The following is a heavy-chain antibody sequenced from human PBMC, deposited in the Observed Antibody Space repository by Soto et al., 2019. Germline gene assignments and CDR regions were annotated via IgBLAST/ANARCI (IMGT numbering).Heavy chain of an antibody. CDR1: GFTFIKYA. V-gene: IGHV3-23*01. CDR2: LSGDGDST. J-gene: IGHJ6*02. Sequence: PGGSLRLSCAASGFTFIKYAMSWVRQAPGKGLEWVSSLSGDGDSTYYADSVKGRFTISRDNSKNTLYVQMKNLRAEDTALYYCAKSCDTSSSPYYYYYYGMDVWGQGTTVTVSS. D-gene: IGHD6-13*01. CDR3: AKSCDTSSSPYYYYYYGMDV.